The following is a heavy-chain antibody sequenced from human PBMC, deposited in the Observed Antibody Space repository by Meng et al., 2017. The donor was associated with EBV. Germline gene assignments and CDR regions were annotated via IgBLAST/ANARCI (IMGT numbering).Heavy chain of an antibody. CDR1: GYTFTGYY. D-gene: IGHD6-19*01. V-gene: IGHV1-2*06. CDR2: INPNSGGT. Sequence: QVQLLRSGAWLKKPGASVKVSCKASGYTFTGYYMHWVRQAPGQGLEWMGRINPNSGGTNYAQKFQGRVTMTRDTSISTAYMELSRLRSDDTAVYYCARVGIAVAGTGDYWGQGTLVTVSS. J-gene: IGHJ4*02. CDR3: ARVGIAVAGTGDY.